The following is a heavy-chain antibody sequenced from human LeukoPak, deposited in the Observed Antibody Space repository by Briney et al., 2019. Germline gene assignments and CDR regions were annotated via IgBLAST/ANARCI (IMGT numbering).Heavy chain of an antibody. CDR1: GFTFSSYE. Sequence: PGGSLRLSCAASGFTFSSYEMNWVRQAPGKGLEWVSYISSSGSTIYYADSVKGRFTISRDNSKNTLYLQMNSLRAEDTAVYYCARELRATVTNYYYYGMDVWGKGTTVTVSS. J-gene: IGHJ6*04. D-gene: IGHD4-17*01. CDR2: ISSSGSTI. V-gene: IGHV3-48*03. CDR3: ARELRATVTNYYYYGMDV.